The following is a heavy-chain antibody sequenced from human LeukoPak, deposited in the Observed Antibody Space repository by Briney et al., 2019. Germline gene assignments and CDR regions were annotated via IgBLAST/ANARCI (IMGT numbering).Heavy chain of an antibody. CDR1: GYTFTGYY. D-gene: IGHD3-10*01. V-gene: IGHV1-2*02. CDR2: INPHSGGT. J-gene: IGHJ5*02. CDR3: ARDYYYGSGSYYKAWFDP. Sequence: ASVKVSCKASGYTFTGYYMHWVRQAPGQGLEWMGWINPHSGGTNYAQKFQGRVTMTRDTSISTVYMELSRLRSDDTAVYYCARDYYYGSGSYYKAWFDPWGQGTLVTVSS.